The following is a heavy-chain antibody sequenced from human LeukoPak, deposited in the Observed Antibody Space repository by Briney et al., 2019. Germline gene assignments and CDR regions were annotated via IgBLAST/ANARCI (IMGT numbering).Heavy chain of an antibody. CDR1: GDSVSINSAA. CDR2: TYARSKWHN. J-gene: IGHJ4*02. CDR3: ASGSVAHFDY. D-gene: IGHD6-19*01. V-gene: IGHV6-1*01. Sequence: SQTLSLTCAISGDSVSINSAAWNSIRQSPSRGLERLGRTYARSKWHNDYALSVKSRITINPDTSKTHFSLQLNSVTPQDTAVYYCASGSVAHFDYWGQGTLVTVSS.